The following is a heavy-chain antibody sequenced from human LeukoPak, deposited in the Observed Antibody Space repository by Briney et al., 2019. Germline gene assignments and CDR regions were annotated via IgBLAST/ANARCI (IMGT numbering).Heavy chain of an antibody. D-gene: IGHD2-15*01. V-gene: IGHV3-66*01. CDR3: ARDNCSGGSCYYYYGMDV. Sequence: GGSLRLCCAASGFAVCRNYMSWVRQAPGKGLEWVSVIYSGGSTYYADSVKGRFTISRDNSKNTLYLQMNSLRAEDTAVYYCARDNCSGGSCYYYYGMDVWGQGTTVTVSS. CDR2: IYSGGST. J-gene: IGHJ6*02. CDR1: GFAVCRNY.